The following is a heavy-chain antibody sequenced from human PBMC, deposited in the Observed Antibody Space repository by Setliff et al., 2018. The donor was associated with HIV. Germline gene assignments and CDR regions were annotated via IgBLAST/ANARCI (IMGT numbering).Heavy chain of an antibody. J-gene: IGHJ3*02. CDR2: ISAYNGNT. D-gene: IGHD4-17*01. CDR1: GYTFTSYG. V-gene: IGHV1-18*01. CDR3: ARDKRSFYGDYEGDAFDI. Sequence: ASVKVSCKASGYTFTSYGISWVRQVPGQGLEWMGWISAYNGNTNYAQKLQGRVTMTTDTSTSTAYMELRSLRSDDTAVYYCARDKRSFYGDYEGDAFDIWGQGTMVTVSS.